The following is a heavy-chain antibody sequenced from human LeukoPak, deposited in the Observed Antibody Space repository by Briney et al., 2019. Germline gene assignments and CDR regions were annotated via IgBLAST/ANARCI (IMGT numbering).Heavy chain of an antibody. CDR1: GFTFSNAW. CDR2: IKQDGSEK. Sequence: PGGSLRISCAASGFTFSNAWMSWVRQAPGKGLEWVANIKQDGSEKYYVDSVKGRFTISRDNAKNSLYLQMNSLRAEDTAVYYCARGGNWNDRWGQGTLVTVSS. CDR3: ARGGNWNDR. V-gene: IGHV3-7*01. J-gene: IGHJ5*02.